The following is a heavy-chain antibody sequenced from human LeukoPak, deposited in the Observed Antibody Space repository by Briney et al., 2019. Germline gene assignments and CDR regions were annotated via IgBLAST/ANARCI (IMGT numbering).Heavy chain of an antibody. Sequence: PSETLSLTCTASGGSISSCDYYWGCIRQPPGERLEWIGSIYYNGNTYYNPSLRSRVFISVDTSKNQFSLKLTSVTAPDTAVYYCARTVGTNRFDYWGQGMLVTVSS. CDR3: ARTVGTNRFDY. V-gene: IGHV4-39*01. CDR1: GGSISSCDYY. CDR2: IYYNGNT. D-gene: IGHD1-26*01. J-gene: IGHJ4*02.